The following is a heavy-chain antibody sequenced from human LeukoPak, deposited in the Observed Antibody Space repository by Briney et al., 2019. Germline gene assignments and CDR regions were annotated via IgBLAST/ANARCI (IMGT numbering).Heavy chain of an antibody. CDR2: INPNSGGT. J-gene: IGHJ6*02. CDR3: ARGPHDTVTSYYYYYYGMDV. V-gene: IGHV1-2*02. D-gene: IGHD4-17*01. Sequence: ASVPVSCKASGYTFTGYYMHWVRQAPGQGLAWMGWINPNSGGTNYAQKFQGRVTMTRDTSTSTVYMELSSLRSEDTAVYYCARGPHDTVTSYYYYYYGMDVWGQGTTVTVSS. CDR1: GYTFTGYY.